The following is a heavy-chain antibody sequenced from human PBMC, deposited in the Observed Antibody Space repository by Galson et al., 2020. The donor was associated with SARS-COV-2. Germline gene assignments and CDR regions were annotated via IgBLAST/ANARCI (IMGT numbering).Heavy chain of an antibody. CDR2: IYPGDSDT. CDR3: VRHMERGGSYFSWFDP. J-gene: IGHJ5*02. Sequence: HGESLKISCKASGYRFTHYWIGWVRQPPGKGLEWMGIIYPGDSDTKYSPSFEGQVTISADNSISTAYLQWSSLKASDTATYYCVRHMERGGSYFSWFDPWGQGTLVTVSS. CDR1: GYRFTHYW. V-gene: IGHV5-51*01. D-gene: IGHD1-26*01.